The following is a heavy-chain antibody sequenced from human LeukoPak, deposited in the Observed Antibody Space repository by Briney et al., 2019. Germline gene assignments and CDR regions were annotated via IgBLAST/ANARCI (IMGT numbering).Heavy chain of an antibody. CDR1: RYTFTGYY. Sequence: ASVKVSCKASRYTFTGYYIHWVRQAPGQGLEWMGWINPNSGGTNYAQKFQGRVTVTRDTSINTAYMELSRLRSDDTAVYYCARAVAAAGTGAEYFQHWGQGTLVTVSS. CDR2: INPNSGGT. CDR3: ARAVAAAGTGAEYFQH. J-gene: IGHJ1*01. V-gene: IGHV1-2*02. D-gene: IGHD6-13*01.